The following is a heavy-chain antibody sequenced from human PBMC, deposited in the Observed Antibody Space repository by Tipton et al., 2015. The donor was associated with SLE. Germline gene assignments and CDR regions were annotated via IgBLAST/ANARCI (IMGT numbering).Heavy chain of an antibody. CDR1: GGSISSGGYH. Sequence: TLSLTCTVSGGSISSGGYHWSWIRQHPGKGLEWIGYIYYSGSTYYNPSLKSRVTISVDTSKKQFSLKLSSVTAADTAVYYCARLLGPQEGVQGVINEVDYWGQGTLVTVSS. CDR3: ARLLGPQEGVQGVINEVDY. D-gene: IGHD3-10*01. V-gene: IGHV4-31*03. J-gene: IGHJ4*02. CDR2: IYYSGST.